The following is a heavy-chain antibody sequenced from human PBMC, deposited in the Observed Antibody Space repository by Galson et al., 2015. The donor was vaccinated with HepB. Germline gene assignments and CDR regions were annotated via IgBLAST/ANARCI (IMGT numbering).Heavy chain of an antibody. V-gene: IGHV1-8*01. D-gene: IGHD4-17*01. CDR2: MNPNSGNT. CDR1: GYTFTSYD. CDR3: ARGGGVYGDSPGYYYYMDV. Sequence: SVKVSCKASGYTFTSYDINWVRQATGQGLEWMGWMNPNSGNTGYAQKFQGRVTMTRNTSISTAYMELSSLRSEDTAVYYCARGGGVYGDSPGYYYYMDVWGKGTTVTVSS. J-gene: IGHJ6*03.